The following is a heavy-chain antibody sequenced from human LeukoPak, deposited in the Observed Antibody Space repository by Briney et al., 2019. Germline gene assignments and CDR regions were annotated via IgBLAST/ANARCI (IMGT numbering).Heavy chain of an antibody. Sequence: SQTLSLTCAISGDSVSSNSAAWNWIRQSPSRGLEWLGRTYYRSKWYNDYAVSVKSRITINPDTSKNQFSLQLNSVTPEDTAVYYCAKDQSYFDPSAYQGPIDYWGQGALVTVSS. V-gene: IGHV6-1*01. J-gene: IGHJ4*02. CDR2: TYYRSKWYN. CDR1: GDSVSSNSAA. D-gene: IGHD3-9*01. CDR3: AKDQSYFDPSAYQGPIDY.